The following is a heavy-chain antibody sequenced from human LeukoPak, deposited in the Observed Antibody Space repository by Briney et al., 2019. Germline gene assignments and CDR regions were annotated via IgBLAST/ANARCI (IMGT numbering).Heavy chain of an antibody. V-gene: IGHV4-34*01. J-gene: IGHJ6*03. CDR1: GGSFSGYY. Sequence: SETLSLTCAVYGGSFSGYYWSWIRQPPGKGLEWIGEINHSGSTNYNPSLKSRVTISVDTSKNQFSLKLSSVTAADTAVYYCAKGGGYDLFFYYYYYMDVWGKGTTVTVSS. D-gene: IGHD5-12*01. CDR2: INHSGST. CDR3: AKGGGYDLFFYYYYYMDV.